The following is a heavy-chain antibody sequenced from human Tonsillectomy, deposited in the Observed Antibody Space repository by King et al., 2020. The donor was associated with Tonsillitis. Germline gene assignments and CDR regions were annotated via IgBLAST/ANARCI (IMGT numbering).Heavy chain of an antibody. CDR1: GGSMSPYY. V-gene: IGHV4-59*08. J-gene: IGHJ4*02. Sequence: QLQESGPGLVKPSETLSLTCTVSGGSMSPYYWSWIRQTPRKGLEWIAYISYSGDTDYNPSLKSRITVSVDTSKNQFSLKLSSVTAADTAVFYCARPRGRGYYDSSGQFDSWGQGILVTVPS. CDR2: ISYSGDT. CDR3: ARPRGRGYYDSSGQFDS. D-gene: IGHD3-22*01.